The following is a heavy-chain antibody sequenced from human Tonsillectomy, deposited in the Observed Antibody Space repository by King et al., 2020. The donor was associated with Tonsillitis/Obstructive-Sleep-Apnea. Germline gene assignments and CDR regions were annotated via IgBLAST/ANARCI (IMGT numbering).Heavy chain of an antibody. CDR2: INTAGSLI. CDR1: GFTLSSYS. J-gene: IGHJ4*02. CDR3: ARDSSWAFDY. V-gene: IGHV3-48*02. D-gene: IGHD1-26*01. Sequence: QLVQSGGGLVQPGGSLRLSCAFSGFTLSSYSMNWVRQAPGKGLEWFSYINTAGSLIYYAASVKGRFTISRDTPKNSLYLQMNIRRDEDTAVYYCARDSSWAFDYWGQGTLVTVSS.